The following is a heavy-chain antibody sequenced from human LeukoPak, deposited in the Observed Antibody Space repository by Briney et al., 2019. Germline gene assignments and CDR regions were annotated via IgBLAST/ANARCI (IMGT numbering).Heavy chain of an antibody. CDR1: GGSISTYY. V-gene: IGHV4-4*08. CDR2: ILLNGTS. J-gene: IGHJ6*02. CDR3: ARDSRMMMTFGAVGAGYYHYHGMDV. D-gene: IGHD3-16*01. Sequence: SETLSLTCAVSGGSISTYYWSWIRQPPGKGLEWIGYILLNGTSDNNASLKSRVTISLDTSKKQFSLKLNSVTVADTAVYYCARDSRMMMTFGAVGAGYYHYHGMDVWGQGTTVTVSS.